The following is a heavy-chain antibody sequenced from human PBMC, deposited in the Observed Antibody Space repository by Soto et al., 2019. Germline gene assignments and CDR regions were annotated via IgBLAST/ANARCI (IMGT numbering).Heavy chain of an antibody. CDR2: INHSGST. J-gene: IGHJ4*02. CDR3: ARRVTARIDY. CDR1: GGSFSGYY. D-gene: IGHD5-18*01. Sequence: QVQLQQWGAGLLKPSETLSLTCAVYGGSFSGYYWSWIRQPPGKGLEWIGEINHSGSTNYNPSLKSRVTISVDTSKNQFSLKLSSVTAAGTAVYYCARRVTARIDYWGQGTLVTVSS. V-gene: IGHV4-34*01.